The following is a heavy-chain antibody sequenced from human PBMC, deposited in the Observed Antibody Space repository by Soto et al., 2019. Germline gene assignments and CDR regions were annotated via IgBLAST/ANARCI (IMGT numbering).Heavy chain of an antibody. CDR2: IYYSGST. J-gene: IGHJ5*02. D-gene: IGHD3-10*01. V-gene: IGHV4-30-4*01. CDR3: ARAGHYYGSGSYYLGNWFDP. Sequence: SETLSITCTVSGGSISSGDYYWSWIRQPPGKCLEWIGYIYYSGSTYYNPSLKSRVTISVDTSKNQFSLKLSSVTAADTAVYYCARAGHYYGSGSYYLGNWFDPWGQGTLVTVYS. CDR1: GGSISSGDYY.